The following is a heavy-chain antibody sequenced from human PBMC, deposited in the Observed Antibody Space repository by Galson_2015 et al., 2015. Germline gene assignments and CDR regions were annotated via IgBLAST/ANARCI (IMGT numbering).Heavy chain of an antibody. Sequence: SLRLSCAASGFTFSSYAMSWVRQAPGKGLERVSTISGGDGGTFYADSVKGRFTISRDNSKNTLYLQMNSLRAEDTAVYYCARDLSSKGYYYYGLDVWGQGTTVTVSS. CDR2: ISGGDGGT. CDR3: ARDLSSKGYYYYGLDV. V-gene: IGHV3-23*01. D-gene: IGHD4-11*01. CDR1: GFTFSSYA. J-gene: IGHJ6*02.